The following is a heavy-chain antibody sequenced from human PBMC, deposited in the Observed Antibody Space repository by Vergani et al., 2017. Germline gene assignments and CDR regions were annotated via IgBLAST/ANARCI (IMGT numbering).Heavy chain of an antibody. D-gene: IGHD3-10*01. CDR1: GFTFSSYG. J-gene: IGHJ4*02. Sequence: QVQLVESGGGVVQPGGSLRLSCAASGFTFSSYGMHWVRQAPGKGLEWVAFIRYDGSNKYYADSVKGRFTISRDNAKNSLYLQMNSLRAEDTAVYYCARIGVPAHDPFDYWGQGTLVTVSS. CDR3: ARIGVPAHDPFDY. V-gene: IGHV3-30*02. CDR2: IRYDGSNK.